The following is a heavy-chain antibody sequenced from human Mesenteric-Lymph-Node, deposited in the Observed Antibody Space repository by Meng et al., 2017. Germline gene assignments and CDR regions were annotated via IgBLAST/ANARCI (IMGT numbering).Heavy chain of an antibody. CDR3: ARGDRWYDY. V-gene: IGHV4-59*01. J-gene: IGHJ4*02. CDR1: GGSISSYS. CDR2: FSYTGNT. Sequence: VQLHESGPGLVKTSETLSLTCAVSGGSISSYSWTWIRQPPGKGLEWIGYFSYTGNTNYNPSLKSRVTISIDTSNNQFSLKLSSVTAADTAVYYCARGDRWYDYWGQGTLVTVSS. D-gene: IGHD4-23*01.